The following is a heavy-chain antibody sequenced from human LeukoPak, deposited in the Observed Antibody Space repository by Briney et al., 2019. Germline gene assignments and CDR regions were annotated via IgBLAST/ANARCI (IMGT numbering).Heavy chain of an antibody. V-gene: IGHV3-7*01. D-gene: IGHD2-15*01. CDR1: GFTFSSYW. J-gene: IGHJ4*02. CDR2: IKQDGSEK. CDR3: ARYCSGGSCWDY. Sequence: GSLRLSCAASGFTFSSYWMSWVRQAPGKGLEWVANIKQDGSEKYYVDSVKGRFTISRDNAKKSLYLQMNSLRAEDTAVYYCARYCSGGSCWDYWGQGTLVTVSS.